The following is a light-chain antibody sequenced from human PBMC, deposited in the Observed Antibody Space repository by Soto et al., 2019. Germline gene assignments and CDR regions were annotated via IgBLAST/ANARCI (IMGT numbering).Light chain of an antibody. CDR2: KAS. CDR1: QSISSW. Sequence: EIRMTQAPSTRSASVRNRVTITCRASQSISSWLAWYQQKPGKAPKLLIYKASSLESGVPSRFSGSGSGTEFTLTISSLQPDDFATYYCQQYNSYPWTFGQGTKV. CDR3: QQYNSYPWT. J-gene: IGKJ1*01. V-gene: IGKV1-5*03.